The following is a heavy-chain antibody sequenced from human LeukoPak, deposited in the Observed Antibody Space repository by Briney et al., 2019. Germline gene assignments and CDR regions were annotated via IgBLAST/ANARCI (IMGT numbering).Heavy chain of an antibody. J-gene: IGHJ3*02. Sequence: SETLSLTCTVSGGSISSSSYYWGWIRQPPGKGLEWIGSIYYSGSTYYNPSLKSRVTISVDTSKNQFSLKLSSVTVADTAVYYCARVYCSGGSCPRAFDIWGQGTMVTVSS. V-gene: IGHV4-39*07. D-gene: IGHD2-15*01. CDR1: GGSISSSSYY. CDR3: ARVYCSGGSCPRAFDI. CDR2: IYYSGST.